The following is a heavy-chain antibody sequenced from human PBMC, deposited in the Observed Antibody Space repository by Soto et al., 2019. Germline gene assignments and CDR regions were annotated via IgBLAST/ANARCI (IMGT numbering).Heavy chain of an antibody. CDR1: GYTFTGYY. Sequence: ASVKVSCKASGYTFTGYYMHWVRQAPGQGLEWMGWINPNSGGTNYAQKFQGWVTMTRDTSSSTAYMELSRLRADDTAVYYCARGGFGESYYYYYMDVWGKGTTVTVSS. CDR3: ARGGFGESYYYYYMDV. CDR2: INPNSGGT. J-gene: IGHJ6*03. D-gene: IGHD3-10*01. V-gene: IGHV1-2*04.